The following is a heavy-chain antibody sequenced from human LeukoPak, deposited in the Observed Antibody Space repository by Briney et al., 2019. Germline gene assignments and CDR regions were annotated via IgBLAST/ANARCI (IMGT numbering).Heavy chain of an antibody. V-gene: IGHV1-46*01. D-gene: IGHD1-26*01. Sequence: GASVTVSFKASGYSFTSHYMHWVRQAPGQGLEWLGLINPSGSSTLYAQKFQGRVTMTRDMSTTTDYMELSSLRSEDTAVYYCARDNSVGDVAWWFDPWGQGTLVTVSS. CDR2: INPSGSST. CDR3: ARDNSVGDVAWWFDP. J-gene: IGHJ5*02. CDR1: GYSFTSHY.